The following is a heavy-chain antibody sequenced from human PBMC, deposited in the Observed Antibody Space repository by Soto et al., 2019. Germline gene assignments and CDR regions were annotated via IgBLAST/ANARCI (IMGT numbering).Heavy chain of an antibody. CDR3: ARTLWFGSYYFDS. D-gene: IGHD3-10*01. Sequence: LRLSCAASGFTFSSYAMSWVRQAPGKGLEWVSTISGSGGGTYHADSVKGRFTISRDNSKSTLYLQMSSLRADDAAVYYCARTLWFGSYYFDSWGQGTLVTVSS. CDR1: GFTFSSYA. V-gene: IGHV3-23*01. J-gene: IGHJ4*02. CDR2: ISGSGGGT.